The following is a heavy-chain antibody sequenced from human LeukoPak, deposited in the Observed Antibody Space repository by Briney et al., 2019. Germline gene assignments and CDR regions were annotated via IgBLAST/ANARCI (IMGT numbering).Heavy chain of an antibody. Sequence: GGSLRLSCAASGFTFDDYAMHWVRQAPGKGLEWVSGISWNSGSIGYADSVKGRFTISRGNAKNSLYLQMNSLRAEDTAVYYCAKSSYYDSSGFYREYYFDYWGQGTLVTVSS. CDR3: AKSSYYDSSGFYREYYFDY. CDR2: ISWNSGSI. D-gene: IGHD3-22*01. CDR1: GFTFDDYA. V-gene: IGHV3-9*01. J-gene: IGHJ4*02.